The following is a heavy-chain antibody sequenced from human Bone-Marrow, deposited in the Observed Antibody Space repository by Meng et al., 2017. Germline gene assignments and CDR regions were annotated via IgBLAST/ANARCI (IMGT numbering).Heavy chain of an antibody. J-gene: IGHJ2*01. CDR1: GGSICSGYHY. D-gene: IGHD4-17*01. Sequence: QVQLQESGPGPVKPSQTLSLPCPVSGGSICSGYHYWSWIRQHPGKRLEYIGYIYYSGSTYYNPSLKSRVIISVDTSKNQFSLRLNSVTAADTAVYYCASLYGDSSVWYLDLWGRGTLVTVSS. CDR3: ASLYGDSSVWYLDL. CDR2: IYYSGST. V-gene: IGHV4-31*03.